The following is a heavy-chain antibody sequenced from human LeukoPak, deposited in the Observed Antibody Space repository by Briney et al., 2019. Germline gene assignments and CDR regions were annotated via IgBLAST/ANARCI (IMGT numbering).Heavy chain of an antibody. Sequence: GRSLRLSCAASGFTFNIYSMYWVRQAPGKGLEWVASMSSDASSEYYADSVKGRFTISRDNSKNMLYLQINSLRAEDTAVYYCANPYYDFWSGENWFDPWGQGTLVTVSS. J-gene: IGHJ5*02. CDR2: MSSDASSE. CDR3: ANPYYDFWSGENWFDP. CDR1: GFTFNIYS. D-gene: IGHD3-3*01. V-gene: IGHV3-30*04.